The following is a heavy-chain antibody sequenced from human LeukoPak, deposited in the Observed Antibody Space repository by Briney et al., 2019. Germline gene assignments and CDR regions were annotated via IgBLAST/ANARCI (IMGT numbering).Heavy chain of an antibody. D-gene: IGHD2-21*01. Sequence: ASVKVSCKASGYTFSTYGITWVRQAPGQGLEWMGWISGYDASTKYTQRLQGRVTMTTDTSTNTAYMELRSLRSDDTAVYYCARVLRFAPYSFDYWGQGTLVTVSS. CDR1: GYTFSTYG. CDR3: ARVLRFAPYSFDY. J-gene: IGHJ4*02. CDR2: ISGYDAST. V-gene: IGHV1-18*04.